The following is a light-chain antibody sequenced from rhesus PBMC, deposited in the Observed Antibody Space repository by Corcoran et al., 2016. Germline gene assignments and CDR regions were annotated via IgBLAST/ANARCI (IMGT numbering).Light chain of an antibody. J-gene: IGKJ4*01. V-gene: IGKV3-53*01. CDR1: QSVSSY. CDR2: DAS. CDR3: QKYTSSPLT. Sequence: QVILTQSPATLSLSPGERATLFCSASQSVSSYLTWYQQKPGQTPRLLIYDASRRAPGIPDRFSGSGSGTEFTLTISSLEPEDFAVYYGQKYTSSPLTFGGGTKVEI.